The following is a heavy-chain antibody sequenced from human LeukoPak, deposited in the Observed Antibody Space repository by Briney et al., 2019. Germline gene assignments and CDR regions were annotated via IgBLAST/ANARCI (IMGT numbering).Heavy chain of an antibody. CDR1: GGSISSNTYY. J-gene: IGHJ4*02. D-gene: IGHD3-10*01. CDR2: IYYSGST. V-gene: IGHV4-39*01. Sequence: PSETLSLTCTVSGGSISSNTYYWGWIRQPPGKGLEWIGSIYYSGSTYYNPSLKSRVTISVDTSKNQFSLKLSSVTAADTAVYYCARQSPYYDSGSYFPRGRGGFDYWGQGTLVTVSS. CDR3: ARQSPYYDSGSYFPRGRGGFDY.